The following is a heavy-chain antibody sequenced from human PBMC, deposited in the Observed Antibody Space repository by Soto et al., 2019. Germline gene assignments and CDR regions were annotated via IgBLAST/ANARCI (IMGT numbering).Heavy chain of an antibody. V-gene: IGHV3-30*03. CDR2: LSFDASKK. D-gene: IGHD1-26*01. J-gene: IGHJ4*02. CDR3: RVGVAD. CDR1: GFNFSAYG. Sequence: QVQLVESGGGVVQPGRSLRLSCAASGFNFSAYGMHWVRQVPGTGLELVALLSFDASKKYYADSVKGRFTISRDTSRNTLYLQMNSLRVEDTAVYYCRVGVADWGQGTRVTVSS.